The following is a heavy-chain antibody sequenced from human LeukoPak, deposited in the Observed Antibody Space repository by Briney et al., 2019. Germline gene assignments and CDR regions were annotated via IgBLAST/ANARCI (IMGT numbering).Heavy chain of an antibody. J-gene: IGHJ6*02. CDR3: ARGRFISGWYQGYYYGMDV. CDR1: GYTFTSYA. V-gene: IGHV7-4-1*02. Sequence: GASVKVSCKASGYTFTSYAMNWVRQAPGQGLEWMGWINTNTGNPTYAQGFTGRFVFSLDTSVSTAYLQISSLKAEDTAVYYCARGRFISGWYQGYYYGMDVWGQGTTVTVSS. D-gene: IGHD6-19*01. CDR2: INTNTGNP.